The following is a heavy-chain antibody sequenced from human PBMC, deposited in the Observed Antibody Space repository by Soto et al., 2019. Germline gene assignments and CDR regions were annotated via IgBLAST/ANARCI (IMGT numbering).Heavy chain of an antibody. Sequence: PGGSLRLSCAASGFPFGSFAMSWVRQAPGKGLEWVSTLSGSGDRTYYADSVKGRFTISRDNSKNTLYLQMNSLRAEDTAVYYCAALSGYVYGYFAYWGQGTLVTVSS. V-gene: IGHV3-23*01. CDR3: AALSGYVYGYFAY. J-gene: IGHJ4*02. D-gene: IGHD5-18*01. CDR2: LSGSGDRT. CDR1: GFPFGSFA.